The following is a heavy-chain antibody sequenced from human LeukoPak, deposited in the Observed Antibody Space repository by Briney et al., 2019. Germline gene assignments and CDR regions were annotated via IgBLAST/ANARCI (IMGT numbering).Heavy chain of an antibody. J-gene: IGHJ6*04. CDR3: AGGDIVVVPAAIPYYYYGMDV. CDR2: IIPIFGTA. Sequence: SVKVSCKASGGTFSSYATSWVRQAPGQGLEWMGGIIPIFGTANYAQKFQGRVTITADKSTSTAYMELSSLRSEDTAVYYCAGGDIVVVPAAIPYYYYGMDVWGKGTTVTVSS. CDR1: GGTFSSYA. D-gene: IGHD2-2*01. V-gene: IGHV1-69*06.